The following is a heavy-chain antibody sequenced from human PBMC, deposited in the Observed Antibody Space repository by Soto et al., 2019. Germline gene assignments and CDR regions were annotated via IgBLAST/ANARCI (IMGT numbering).Heavy chain of an antibody. Sequence: PSETLSLTCSVSGVSASSDIYYWSWIRHHPGKGLEWIGYIYYSGNTYYNPSLGGRVTISLDTSKNHFSLRLRSVTPADTAVYYCARYPVVVVPAANYGLDVWGQGTTVTVSS. V-gene: IGHV4-31*03. CDR3: ARYPVVVVPAANYGLDV. J-gene: IGHJ6*02. CDR1: GVSASSDIYY. CDR2: IYYSGNT. D-gene: IGHD2-2*01.